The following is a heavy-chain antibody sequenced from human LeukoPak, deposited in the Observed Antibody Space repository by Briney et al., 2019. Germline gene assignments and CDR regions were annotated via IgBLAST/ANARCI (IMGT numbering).Heavy chain of an antibody. CDR1: GGSISSYY. J-gene: IGHJ4*02. CDR2: IYYSGST. V-gene: IGHV4-59*12. CDR3: ARGKVGTDFDY. Sequence: PSETLSLTCTVSGGSISSYYWSWIRQPPGKGLEWIGYIYYSGSTNYNPSLKSRVTISVDTSKNQFSLNLSSVTAADTAVYYCARGKVGTDFDYWGQGTLVTVSS. D-gene: IGHD1-1*01.